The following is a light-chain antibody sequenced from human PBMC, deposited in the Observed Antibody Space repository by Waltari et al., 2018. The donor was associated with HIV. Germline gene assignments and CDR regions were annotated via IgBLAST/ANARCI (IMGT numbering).Light chain of an antibody. Sequence: QSVLTQPPSVSGAPGQRVTISCSGNSSSIRSRTVHWYQQSPGTAPRLVIYRDDQRPSGVPDRVSGSKSGTSGSLAISGLQSEDEADYYCATRGDSLSDVLFGGGTRLTVL. J-gene: IGLJ3*02. V-gene: IGLV1-44*01. CDR2: RDD. CDR3: ATRGDSLSDVL. CDR1: SSSIRSRT.